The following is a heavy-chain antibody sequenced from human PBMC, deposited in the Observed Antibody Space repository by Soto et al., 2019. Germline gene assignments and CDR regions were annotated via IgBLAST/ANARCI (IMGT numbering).Heavy chain of an antibody. CDR3: ARSHSFDGTIYHYYFDC. J-gene: IGHJ4*01. V-gene: IGHV4-59*01. CDR1: RGSSGSLD. CDR2: IYDIXPT. Sequence: PSETLSLRCTVSRGSSGSLDWSGIRQPPGGTVESICYIYDIXPTTYNTSLESGVTMSVDMPNNEFSLELTSVTDADTAVYYCARSHSFDGTIYHYYFDCGGHGALVTVSS. D-gene: IGHD3-16*01.